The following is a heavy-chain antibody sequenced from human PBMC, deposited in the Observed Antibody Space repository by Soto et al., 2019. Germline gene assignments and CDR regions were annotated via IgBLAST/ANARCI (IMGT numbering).Heavy chain of an antibody. CDR3: ARRDGSGSYVIYSAFDI. Sequence: GESLKISCKGSVYSFTSYWIGWVRQMPGKGLEWMGIIYPGDSDTRYSPSFQGQVTISADKSISTAYLQRSSLKASDTAMYYCARRDGSGSYVIYSAFDIWGQGTMVTVSS. J-gene: IGHJ3*02. CDR2: IYPGDSDT. CDR1: VYSFTSYW. D-gene: IGHD3-10*01. V-gene: IGHV5-51*01.